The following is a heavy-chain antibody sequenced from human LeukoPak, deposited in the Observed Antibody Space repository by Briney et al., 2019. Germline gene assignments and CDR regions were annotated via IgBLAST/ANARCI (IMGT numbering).Heavy chain of an antibody. V-gene: IGHV3-23*01. CDR3: VRETYYSGSGSYDNLDY. CDR1: GSTFSSYA. Sequence: GGSLRLSCAASGSTFSSYAMTWVRQAPGNGLEWVSAISGSGSSTYYADSVKGRFTISRDNSKNTLSLQMNNLRAEDTAMYYCVRETYYSGSGSYDNLDYWGQGTLVTVSS. D-gene: IGHD3-10*01. J-gene: IGHJ4*02. CDR2: ISGSGSST.